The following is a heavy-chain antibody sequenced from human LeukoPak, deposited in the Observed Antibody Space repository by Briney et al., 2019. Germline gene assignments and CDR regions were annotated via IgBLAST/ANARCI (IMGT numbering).Heavy chain of an antibody. CDR2: INPNSGGT. J-gene: IGHJ4*02. D-gene: IGHD6-19*01. V-gene: IGHV1-2*04. CDR3: ARASSGWYGPVTYFDY. Sequence: GASVKVSCKASGYTFTGYYMHWVRQAPGQGLEWMGWINPNSGGTNYAQKFQGWVTMTRDTSISTAYMELSRLRSDDTAVYYCARASSGWYGPVTYFDYWGQGTLVTVSP. CDR1: GYTFTGYY.